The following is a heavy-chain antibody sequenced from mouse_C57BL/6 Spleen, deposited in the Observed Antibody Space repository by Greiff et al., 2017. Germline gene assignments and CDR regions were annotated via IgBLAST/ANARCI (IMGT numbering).Heavy chain of an antibody. CDR2: IDPSDSYT. V-gene: IGHV1-50*01. J-gene: IGHJ3*01. Sequence: QVQLQQSGAELVKPGASVKLSCKASGYTFTSYWMQWVKQRPGQGLEWIGEIDPSDSYTNYNQKFKGKATLTVDTSSSTAYMQLSSLTSEDSAVYYCARVDGCQAWFAYWGQGTLVTVSA. D-gene: IGHD2-3*01. CDR3: ARVDGCQAWFAY. CDR1: GYTFTSYW.